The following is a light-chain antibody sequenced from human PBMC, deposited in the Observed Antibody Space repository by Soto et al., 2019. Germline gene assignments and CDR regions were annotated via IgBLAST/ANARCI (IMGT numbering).Light chain of an antibody. CDR3: QKSYSTPIT. CDR2: ATY. V-gene: IGKV1-39*01. J-gene: IGKJ5*01. Sequence: DIQMTQSPSSLSAFAVGRVTITCMASQSISSYLNWYQPKQGKAHKILIYATYSLQSGVPSRFSGSGSGTDVNLTISRLQPEEVSMDYGQKSYSTPITGGQGKRREIK. CDR1: QSISSY.